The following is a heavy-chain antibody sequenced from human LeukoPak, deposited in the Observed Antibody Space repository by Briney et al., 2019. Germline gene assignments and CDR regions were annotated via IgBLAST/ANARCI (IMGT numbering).Heavy chain of an antibody. CDR1: GGSISNYY. J-gene: IGHJ4*02. Sequence: SETLSLTCSVSGGSISNYYWSWIRQHPGKGLEWIGYIYYSGSTYYNPSLKSRITISVDTSKNQFSLKLSSVTAADTAVYYCARGSSYGYVGYWGQGTLVTVSS. CDR3: ARGSSYGYVGY. D-gene: IGHD5-18*01. CDR2: IYYSGST. V-gene: IGHV4-59*06.